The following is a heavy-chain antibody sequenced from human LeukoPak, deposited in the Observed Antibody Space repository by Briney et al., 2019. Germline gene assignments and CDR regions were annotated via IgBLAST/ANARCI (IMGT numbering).Heavy chain of an antibody. J-gene: IGHJ5*02. CDR1: GYTLTELS. D-gene: IGHD3-9*01. CDR3: ATVYYDILTGPEGWGWFDP. CDR2: FDPEDGET. V-gene: IGHV1-24*01. Sequence: ASVKVSCKVSGYTLTELSMHWVRQAPGKGLEWMGGFDPEDGETIYAQKFQGRATMTEDTSTDTAYMELSSLRSEDTAVYYCATVYYDILTGPEGWGWFDPWGQGTLVTVSS.